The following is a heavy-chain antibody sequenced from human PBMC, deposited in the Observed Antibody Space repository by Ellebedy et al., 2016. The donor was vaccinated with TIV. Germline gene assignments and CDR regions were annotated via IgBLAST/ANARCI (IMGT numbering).Heavy chain of an antibody. CDR3: GRGCSSTSCYAPDYHYYYYMDV. D-gene: IGHD2-2*01. CDR1: GFSFSDYT. CDR2: MSGTGRTI. Sequence: GESLKISCAGSGFSFSDYTINWVRQAPGKGLEWVSHMSGTGRTIQYADSVKGRFTVSRDNAKNSLYLKMNSLRAEDTAVYYCGRGCSSTSCYAPDYHYYYYMDVWGKGTTVTVSS. V-gene: IGHV3-48*04. J-gene: IGHJ6*03.